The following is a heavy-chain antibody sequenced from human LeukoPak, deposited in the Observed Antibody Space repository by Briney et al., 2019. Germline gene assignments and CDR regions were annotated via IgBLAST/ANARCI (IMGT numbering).Heavy chain of an antibody. Sequence: PGGSLRLSCAVSGLTFSNFKMNWVRQAPGKGLEWVSYISDSGRSTFYADSVKGRFTISRDNAKNSLYLQMNSLRAEDTAVYYCARDLGSAYDFNYFDYCGQGTLVTVSS. J-gene: IGHJ4*02. CDR2: ISDSGRST. CDR1: GLTFSNFK. D-gene: IGHD5-12*01. CDR3: ARDLGSAYDFNYFDY. V-gene: IGHV3-48*03.